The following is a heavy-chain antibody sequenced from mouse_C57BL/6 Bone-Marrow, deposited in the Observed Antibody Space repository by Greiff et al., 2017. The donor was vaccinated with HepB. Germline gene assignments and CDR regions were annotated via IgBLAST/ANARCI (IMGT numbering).Heavy chain of an antibody. J-gene: IGHJ4*01. CDR2: INPNNGGT. CDR3: ARGLLPLYYYAMDY. CDR1: GYTFTDYY. V-gene: IGHV1-26*01. D-gene: IGHD1-1*01. Sequence: VQLQQSGPELVKPGASVKISCKASGYTFTDYYMNWVKQSHGKSLEWIGDINPNNGGTSYNQKFKGKATLTVDKSSSTAYMELRSLTSEDSAVYYCARGLLPLYYYAMDYWGQGTSVTVSS.